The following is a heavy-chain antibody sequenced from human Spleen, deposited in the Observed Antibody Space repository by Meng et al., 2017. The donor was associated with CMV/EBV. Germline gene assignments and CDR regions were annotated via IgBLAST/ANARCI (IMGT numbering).Heavy chain of an antibody. Sequence: FTFSSYWMNWVRQAPGKGLQWVDNIKQDGTERSFVDAVKGRFSISRDHAKNSLYLQMNSLRAEDTAVYYCARGGVYYYDSSDALDIWGQGTMVTVSS. J-gene: IGHJ3*02. V-gene: IGHV3-7*01. CDR3: ARGGVYYYDSSDALDI. CDR1: FTFSSYW. CDR2: IKQDGTER. D-gene: IGHD3-22*01.